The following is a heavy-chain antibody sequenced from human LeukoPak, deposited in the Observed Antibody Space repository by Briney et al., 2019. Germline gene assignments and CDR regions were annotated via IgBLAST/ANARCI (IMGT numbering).Heavy chain of an antibody. Sequence: GGSLRLSCAASGFTFSIYAISWVRQAPGKGLEWVSAISGSGGGTYYADSVKGRFTISRDNSKNTLYLQMNSLRAEDTAVYYCAKDARVTMIVGYDYWGQGTLVTVSS. CDR3: AKDARVTMIVGYDY. CDR2: ISGSGGGT. J-gene: IGHJ4*02. D-gene: IGHD3-22*01. V-gene: IGHV3-23*01. CDR1: GFTFSIYA.